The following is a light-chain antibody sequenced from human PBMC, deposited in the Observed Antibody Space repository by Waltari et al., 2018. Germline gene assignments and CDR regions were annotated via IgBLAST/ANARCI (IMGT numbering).Light chain of an antibody. J-gene: IGLJ2*01. CDR2: DAI. Sequence: QSALTQPDSVSGSPGQSITISCTGTSSDVGGYNYVSWYQQYPGTAPKVIIYDAINRPSGVLNRLSGSKSGNSASLTISGLQAEDEADYYCGSFISSTTGIFGGGTRLTVL. CDR1: SSDVGGYNY. V-gene: IGLV2-14*03. CDR3: GSFISSTTGI.